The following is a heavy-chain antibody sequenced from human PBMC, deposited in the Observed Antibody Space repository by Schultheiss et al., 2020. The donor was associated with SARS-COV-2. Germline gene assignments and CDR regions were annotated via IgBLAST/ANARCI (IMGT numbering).Heavy chain of an antibody. CDR2: IYYSGST. J-gene: IGHJ6*02. CDR1: GVSVSSGTYY. Sequence: SETLSLTCTVSGVSVSSGTYYWSWIRQTPGKGLEWIGYIYYSGSTNYNPSLKSRVTISVDTSKNQFSLKLSSVTAADTAVYYCARGDIVVVPAAKYYYYGMDVWGQGTTVTVSS. V-gene: IGHV4-61*01. CDR3: ARGDIVVVPAAKYYYYGMDV. D-gene: IGHD2-2*01.